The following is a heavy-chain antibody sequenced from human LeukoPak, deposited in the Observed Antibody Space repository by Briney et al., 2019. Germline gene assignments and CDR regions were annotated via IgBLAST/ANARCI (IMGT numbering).Heavy chain of an antibody. CDR1: GFTFSSYE. J-gene: IGHJ4*02. Sequence: GGSLRLSCAASGFTFSSYEMNWVCQAPGKGLEWVSFISSSGTTINQPDSVKGRFTISRDNAKNSVHLQMDNLRVEDTAVYYCARGWDRAHPTGFEFDVWGQGTLVTVSS. CDR2: ISSSGTTI. V-gene: IGHV3-48*03. CDR3: ARGWDRAHPTGFEFDV. D-gene: IGHD1-26*01.